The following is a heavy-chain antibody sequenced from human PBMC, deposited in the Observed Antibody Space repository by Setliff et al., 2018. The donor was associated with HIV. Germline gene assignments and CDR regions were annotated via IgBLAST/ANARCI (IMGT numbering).Heavy chain of an antibody. CDR2: IKQDGSKT. Sequence: GGSLRLSCAGSGFTLSSYWMSWVRQAPGKGLEWVANIKQDGSKTHIADSVKGRFTISRDNAKNSLYLQMDSLRAEDTAVYYCARDFMATTNGFDYWGQGTLVTVSS. D-gene: IGHD5-12*01. CDR3: ARDFMATTNGFDY. V-gene: IGHV3-7*01. CDR1: GFTLSSYW. J-gene: IGHJ4*02.